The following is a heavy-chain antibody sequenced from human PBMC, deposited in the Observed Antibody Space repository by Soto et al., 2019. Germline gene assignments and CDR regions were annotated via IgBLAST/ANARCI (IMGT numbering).Heavy chain of an antibody. CDR2: INHSGST. CDR1: CGSFSGYY. CDR3: ARAPRYCSGGSCYKYYYYYYMDV. J-gene: IGHJ6*03. V-gene: IGHV4-34*01. D-gene: IGHD2-15*01. Sequence: TSETLSLTCALYCGSFSGYYCSWIRQPPGKGLEWIGEINHSGSTNYNPSLKSRVTLSVDTSKNQFSLKLRSVTAADTAVYYCARAPRYCSGGSCYKYYYYYYMDVWGKGTTVTVSS.